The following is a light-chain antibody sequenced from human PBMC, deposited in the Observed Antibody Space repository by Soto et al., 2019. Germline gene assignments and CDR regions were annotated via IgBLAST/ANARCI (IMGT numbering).Light chain of an antibody. V-gene: IGLV1-44*01. CDR1: SSNIGRNT. J-gene: IGLJ1*01. CDR2: NNN. CDR3: AAWDDGLNGSV. Sequence: QSALTQPPSASGTPGQRVTISCSGSSSNIGRNTVNWYQQVPGTAPKLLIYNNNQRPSGVPDRFSGSKSGTSASLAIIGLQAEDEAEYYCAAWDDGLNGSVFGAGTKV.